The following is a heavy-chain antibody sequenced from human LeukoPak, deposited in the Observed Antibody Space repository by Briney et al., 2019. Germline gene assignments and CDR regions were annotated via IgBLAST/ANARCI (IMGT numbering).Heavy chain of an antibody. J-gene: IGHJ6*02. V-gene: IGHV1-46*01. CDR1: GYTFTSYY. CDR3: ARDMTRLIAAAGTAYYGMDV. Sequence: ASVKVSCKAAGYTFTSYYMHWVRHAPGQGLEWMGIINPSGGSKSYAQKFQGRVTMTRDTSTSTVYMELSSLRSEDAAVYYCARDMTRLIAAAGTAYYGMDVWGQGTTVTVSS. D-gene: IGHD6-13*01. CDR2: INPSGGSK.